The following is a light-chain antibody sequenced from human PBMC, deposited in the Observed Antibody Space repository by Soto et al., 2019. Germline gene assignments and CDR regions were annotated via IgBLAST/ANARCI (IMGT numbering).Light chain of an antibody. J-gene: IGLJ2*01. Sequence: QSALTQPASVSGSPGQSITISCTGTSSDVGSYNLVSWYQQHPGKAPKLMIYEVSNRPSGVSNRFSGSKSGNTASLTISGLQAEDEADYYCSSYTSSSTQVFGGGTKLTVL. CDR2: EVS. CDR1: SSDVGSYNL. CDR3: SSYTSSSTQV. V-gene: IGLV2-14*02.